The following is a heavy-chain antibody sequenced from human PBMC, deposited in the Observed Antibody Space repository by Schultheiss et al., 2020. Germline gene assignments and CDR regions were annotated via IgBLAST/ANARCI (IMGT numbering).Heavy chain of an antibody. CDR2: IWYDGSNK. J-gene: IGHJ6*03. Sequence: GESLKISCAASGFTFSSYGMHWVRQAPGKGLEWVAVIWYDGSNKYYADSVKGRFTISRDNSKNTLYLQMISLRAEDTAVYYCARGDQLLSDYYYYYIDVWGKGTTVTVSS. CDR1: GFTFSSYG. D-gene: IGHD2-2*01. V-gene: IGHV3-33*01. CDR3: ARGDQLLSDYYYYYIDV.